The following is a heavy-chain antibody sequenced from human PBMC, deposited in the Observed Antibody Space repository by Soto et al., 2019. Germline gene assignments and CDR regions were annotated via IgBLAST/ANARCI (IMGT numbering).Heavy chain of an antibody. V-gene: IGHV3-23*01. J-gene: IGHJ4*02. CDR2: ISGSGGST. CDR3: AKEAAIYGDYVQYFDY. D-gene: IGHD4-17*01. Sequence: GGSLRLSCAASGFTFSSYAMSWVRQAPGKGLEWVSAISGSGGSTYYADSVKGRFTISRDNSKNTLYLQMNSLRAEDTAVYYCAKEAAIYGDYVQYFDYWGQGTLVTVSS. CDR1: GFTFSSYA.